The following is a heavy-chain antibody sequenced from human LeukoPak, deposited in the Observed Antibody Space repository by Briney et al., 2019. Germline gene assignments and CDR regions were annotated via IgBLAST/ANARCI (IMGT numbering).Heavy chain of an antibody. CDR2: INPYNANT. V-gene: IGHV1-18*01. Sequence: ASVKVSCKASGYTFTSYGISWVRQAPGQGLEWMGWINPYNANTKYAQQLQGRVTMTTDTSTSTAYMELRGLGSDDTAVYYCERDLTPPHCTSTSCPRGGWFDPWGQGTLVTVSS. CDR3: ERDLTPPHCTSTSCPRGGWFDP. J-gene: IGHJ5*02. D-gene: IGHD2-2*01. CDR1: GYTFTSYG.